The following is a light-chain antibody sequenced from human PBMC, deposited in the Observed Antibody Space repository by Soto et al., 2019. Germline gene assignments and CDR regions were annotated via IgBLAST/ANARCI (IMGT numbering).Light chain of an antibody. Sequence: EIVLTQSPATLSVSPGDRVTLSCRASQSVRANLAWYHQKPGQAPRLLIYSTSTRPTGVPGRFSGSGSGTEFTLTISGLQSEDFAVYYCLQYNNWPRTFGQGTKVDIK. CDR1: QSVRAN. J-gene: IGKJ1*01. CDR2: STS. V-gene: IGKV3-15*01. CDR3: LQYNNWPRT.